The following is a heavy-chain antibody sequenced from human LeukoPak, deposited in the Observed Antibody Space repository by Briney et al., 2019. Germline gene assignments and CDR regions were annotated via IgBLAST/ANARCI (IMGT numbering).Heavy chain of an antibody. D-gene: IGHD6-19*01. CDR1: GYTFTNYG. J-gene: IGHJ4*02. CDR2: ISAYNGDT. CDR3: ARRGSSGWYVDY. Sequence: ASVKVSCKASGYTFTNYGISWVRQAPGQGLEWMGWISAYNGDTNYAQKLQGRVTMTRDTSISTAYMELSRLRSDDTAVYYCARRGSSGWYVDYWGQGTLVTVSS. V-gene: IGHV1-18*01.